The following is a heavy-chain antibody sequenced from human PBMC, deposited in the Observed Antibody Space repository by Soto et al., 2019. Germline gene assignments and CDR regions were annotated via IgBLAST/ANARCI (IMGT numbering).Heavy chain of an antibody. CDR2: IYYSGST. D-gene: IGHD2-2*01. Sequence: SETLSLTCTVSGGSISSYYWSWIRQPPGKGLEWIGYIYYSGSTNYNPSLKSRDTISVDTSKNQFSLKLSSVTAADTAVYFCARDLGYCSSTSCANWFDPWGQGTLVTVSS. CDR3: ARDLGYCSSTSCANWFDP. J-gene: IGHJ5*02. V-gene: IGHV4-59*01. CDR1: GGSISSYY.